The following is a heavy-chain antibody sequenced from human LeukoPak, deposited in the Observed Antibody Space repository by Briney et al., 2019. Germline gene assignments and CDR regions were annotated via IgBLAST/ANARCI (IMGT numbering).Heavy chain of an antibody. CDR1: GFTFSSYW. J-gene: IGHJ6*02. CDR3: ARDSYYYDSSGYFGSSGMDV. CDR2: INHNVNVN. D-gene: IGHD3-22*01. V-gene: IGHV3-7*03. Sequence: GGSLRLSCAASGFTFSSYWMNWARQAPGKGLEWQASINHNVNVNYYVDSVKGRFTISRDNAKNSLYLQMSNLRAEDTAVYYCARDSYYYDSSGYFGSSGMDVWGQGTTVTVSS.